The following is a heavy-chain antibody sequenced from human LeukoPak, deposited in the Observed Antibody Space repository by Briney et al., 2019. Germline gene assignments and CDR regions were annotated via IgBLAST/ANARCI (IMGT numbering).Heavy chain of an antibody. J-gene: IGHJ4*02. CDR2: IYYSGST. CDR1: GGSISSSSYY. V-gene: IGHV4-39*07. D-gene: IGHD2-2*01. Sequence: SETLSLTCTVSGGSISSSSYYWGWLRQPPGKGLEWIGSIYYSGSTYYNPSLKSRVTISVDTSKNQFSLKLSSVTAADTAVYYCARFATTDIVVVPAAYFDYWGQGTLVTVSS. CDR3: ARFATTDIVVVPAAYFDY.